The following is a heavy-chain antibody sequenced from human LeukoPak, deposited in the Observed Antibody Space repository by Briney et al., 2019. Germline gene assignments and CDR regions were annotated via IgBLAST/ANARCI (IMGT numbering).Heavy chain of an antibody. CDR3: AKDRRLYYGSGSYPDY. V-gene: IGHV3-23*01. J-gene: IGHJ4*02. CDR2: ISGSGGST. D-gene: IGHD3-10*01. Sequence: PGGSLRLSCAASGFTFSSYAMSWVRQAPGKGLEWVSAISGSGGSTYYADSVKGRFTISRDNSKNTLYLQMNSLRAEDTAVYYCAKDRRLYYGSGSYPDYWGQGTLVTVSS. CDR1: GFTFSSYA.